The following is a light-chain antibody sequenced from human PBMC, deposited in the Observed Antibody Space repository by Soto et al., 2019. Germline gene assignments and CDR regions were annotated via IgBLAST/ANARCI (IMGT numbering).Light chain of an antibody. CDR2: EVS. J-gene: IGLJ1*01. CDR1: SSDVGGYNY. V-gene: IGLV2-14*01. CDR3: SSYTSSSSYV. Sequence: QSALTQPASVSGSPGQSITISCTGTSSDVGGYNYVSWYQQHPGKAPKLIIYEVSNRPSGVSNRFSGSKSGNTASLTISGLQAEDEADYHCSSYTSSSSYVFGTGTKLTVL.